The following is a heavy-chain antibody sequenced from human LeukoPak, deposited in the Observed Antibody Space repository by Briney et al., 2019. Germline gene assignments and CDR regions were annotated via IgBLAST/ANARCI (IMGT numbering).Heavy chain of an antibody. CDR2: IYWDDDK. CDR1: GFSLSTSGVG. V-gene: IGHV2-5*02. CDR3: AHKVEVGVNTRYFQH. D-gene: IGHD1-26*01. J-gene: IGHJ1*01. Sequence: SGPTLVNPPQTLTLTCTFSGFSLSTSGVGVGWIRQPPGKALEWLALIYWDDDKRCSPSLKSRLTITKDTSKNQVVLTMTNMDPVDTATYYCAHKVEVGVNTRYFQHWGQGTLVTVSS.